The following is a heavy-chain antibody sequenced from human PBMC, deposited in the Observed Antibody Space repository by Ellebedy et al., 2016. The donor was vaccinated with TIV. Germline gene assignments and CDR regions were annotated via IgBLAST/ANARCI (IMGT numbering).Heavy chain of an antibody. J-gene: IGHJ4*02. CDR1: GYTFTSYY. Sequence: AASVKVSCKASGYTFTSYYMHWVRQAPGQGLEWMGIINPSGGSTSYAQKFQGRVTITRDTSASTAYMELSSLRSEDTAIYYCARGVLGQYCTNGVCLQGIDYWGQGTLVTVSS. CDR3: ARGVLGQYCTNGVCLQGIDY. V-gene: IGHV1-46*01. CDR2: INPSGGST. D-gene: IGHD2-8*01.